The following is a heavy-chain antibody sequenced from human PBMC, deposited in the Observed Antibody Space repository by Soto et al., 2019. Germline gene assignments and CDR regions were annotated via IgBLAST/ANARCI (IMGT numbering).Heavy chain of an antibody. CDR3: ARTSITRADAFDI. D-gene: IGHD1-20*01. J-gene: IGHJ3*02. Sequence: GASVKVSCKASGYTFTGYYMHWVRQAPGQGLEWMGWINPNSGGTNYAQKFQGWVTMTRDTSISTAYMELSRLRSDDTAVYYCARTSITRADAFDIWGQGTMVTVS. V-gene: IGHV1-2*04. CDR1: GYTFTGYY. CDR2: INPNSGGT.